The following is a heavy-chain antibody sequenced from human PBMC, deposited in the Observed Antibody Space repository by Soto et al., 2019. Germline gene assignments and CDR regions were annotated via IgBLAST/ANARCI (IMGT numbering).Heavy chain of an antibody. CDR3: AGDPANWFAA. CDR2: TYYRSKWCN. CDR1: GDSVSSNSAA. Sequence: PSHTLSLTCAISGDSVSSNSAAWNLIRQSPSRGLEWLGRTYYRSKWCNGYAVSVKSRITINPDTSKNQFSLQLNSVTPEDTAVYYCAGDPANWFAAWGQGTLVTV. J-gene: IGHJ5*02. V-gene: IGHV6-1*01. D-gene: IGHD3-16*01.